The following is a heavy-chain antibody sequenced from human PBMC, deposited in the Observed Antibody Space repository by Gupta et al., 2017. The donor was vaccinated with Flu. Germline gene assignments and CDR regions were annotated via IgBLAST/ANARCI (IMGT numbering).Heavy chain of an antibody. D-gene: IGHD3-22*01. Sequence: EVQLVESGGGLVQPGGSLRLSCSASGFTFSSYPMHWVRQAPGKGLDYVSAITSNGDNTYYADSVKGRFTISRDNSKNTLYLQMSSLRTEDTAVYYCVKGDDSSGFYNHYFYYAMDVWGQGTTGTVSS. J-gene: IGHJ6*02. CDR3: VKGDDSSGFYNHYFYYAMDV. V-gene: IGHV3-64D*06. CDR1: GFTFSSYP. CDR2: ITSNGDNT.